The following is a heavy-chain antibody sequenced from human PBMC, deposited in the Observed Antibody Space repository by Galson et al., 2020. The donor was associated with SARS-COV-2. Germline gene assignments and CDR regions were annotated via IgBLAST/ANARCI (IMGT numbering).Heavy chain of an antibody. J-gene: IGHJ4*02. CDR1: GYTFNNYG. Sequence: ASVKASCKASGYTFNNYGISCVRQKPGPGPEGKGYNSAHNGNTNYAQNLQGRVTMTTDTSTSTAYMELKSLTSDDTAGYYCARGWMFYDFWSGFPYWGQGTLITVSS. CDR3: ARGWMFYDFWSGFPY. D-gene: IGHD3-3*01. V-gene: IGHV1-18*04. CDR2: NSAHNGNT.